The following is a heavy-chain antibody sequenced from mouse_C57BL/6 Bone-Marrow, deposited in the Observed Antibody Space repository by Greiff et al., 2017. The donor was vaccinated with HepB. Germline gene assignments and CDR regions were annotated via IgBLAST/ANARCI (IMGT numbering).Heavy chain of an antibody. Sequence: VQLQESGAELARPGASVKLSCKASGYTFTSYGISWVKQRTGQGLEWIGEIYPRSGNTYYDEKFKGKATLTADKSSSTAYMELRSLTSEDSAVYFCARWVLRSVAYGGRGTLVTVSA. CDR2: IYPRSGNT. CDR3: ARWVLRSVAY. V-gene: IGHV1-81*01. D-gene: IGHD1-1*01. J-gene: IGHJ3*01. CDR1: GYTFTSYG.